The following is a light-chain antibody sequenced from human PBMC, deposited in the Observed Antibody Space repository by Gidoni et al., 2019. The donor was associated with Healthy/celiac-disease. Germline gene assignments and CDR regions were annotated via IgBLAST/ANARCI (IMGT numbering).Light chain of an antibody. CDR1: QSVSSSY. V-gene: IGKV3-20*01. CDR3: QQYGSSPPIT. J-gene: IGKJ5*01. Sequence: DIVLTQSPGTLSLSPGERATLSCRASQSVSSSYLAWYQQKPGQAPRLLIYGASSRATGIPDRVSGSGSGTDFTLTISRLEPEDVAVYYCQQYGSSPPITFGQGTRLEIK. CDR2: GAS.